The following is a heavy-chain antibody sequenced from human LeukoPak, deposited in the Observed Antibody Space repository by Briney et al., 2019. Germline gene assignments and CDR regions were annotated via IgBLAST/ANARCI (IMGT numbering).Heavy chain of an antibody. D-gene: IGHD3-10*01. CDR3: ARGDYAGGFGELLL. CDR1: RCSVSSGSYY. V-gene: IGHV4-61*01. CDR2: MYYSGRT. J-gene: IGHJ4*02. Sequence: SETLSLTSTVSRCSVSSGSYYWSSIRQAPGKGLERIGCMYYSGRTKYNPSLKRRVTISVDTSKNQFSLKPSSVTAADTAVYYCARGDYAGGFGELLLWGQGTLVTVSS.